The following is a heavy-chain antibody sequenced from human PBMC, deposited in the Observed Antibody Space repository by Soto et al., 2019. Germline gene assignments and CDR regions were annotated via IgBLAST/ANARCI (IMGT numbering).Heavy chain of an antibody. CDR2: IIPTFGTA. CDR1: GGTFSSYA. CDR3: ARDKGNGYEAPYYFDY. J-gene: IGHJ4*02. V-gene: IGHV1-69*01. D-gene: IGHD5-12*01. Sequence: QVQLVQSGAEEKKPESSVKVSCKASGGTFSSYAISWVRHSPGQGLEWMGGIIPTFGTANYAQKFQGRVTSTADESTSKGYMELSSLRSEDTGVYYCARDKGNGYEAPYYFDYWGQGNLVTVSS.